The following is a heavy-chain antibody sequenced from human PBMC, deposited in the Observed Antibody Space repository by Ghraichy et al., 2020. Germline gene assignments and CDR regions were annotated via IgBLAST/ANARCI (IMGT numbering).Heavy chain of an antibody. CDR1: GFTFSSYG. Sequence: GGSLRLSCAASGFTFSSYGMHWVRQAPGKGLEWVAVIWYDGSNKYYADSVKGRFTISRDNSKNTLYLQMNSLRAEDTAVYYCARDGPEWLFDYWGQGTLVTVSS. CDR2: IWYDGSNK. D-gene: IGHD3-3*01. V-gene: IGHV3-33*01. J-gene: IGHJ4*02. CDR3: ARDGPEWLFDY.